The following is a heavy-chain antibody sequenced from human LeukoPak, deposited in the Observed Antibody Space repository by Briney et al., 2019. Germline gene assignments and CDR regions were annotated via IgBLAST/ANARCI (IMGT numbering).Heavy chain of an antibody. CDR2: IWSDGTNK. D-gene: IGHD6-19*01. CDR3: ARDRNSSGWYYFDY. V-gene: IGHV3-33*01. CDR1: GFTFSSCD. Sequence: GGSLRLSCGASGFTFSSCDIHWVRQAPGKGLEWVALIWSDGTNKYYADSVKGRFTISRDNSRNTVYLQMNSLRAEDTAVYHCARDRNSSGWYYFDYWGQGTQVTVSS. J-gene: IGHJ4*02.